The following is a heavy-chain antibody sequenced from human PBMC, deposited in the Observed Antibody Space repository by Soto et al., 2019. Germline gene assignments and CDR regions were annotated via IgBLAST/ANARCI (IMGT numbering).Heavy chain of an antibody. CDR3: TTDHPSNYDSSCYDR. Sequence: GVLRLSCAASGFTFSNAWINWVRQAPGRGLEWVGHVKSKTDGGATDYAAPVKGRYTISRDDSKNTVFLQMNNLKTEDTAVYYCTTDHPSNYDSSCYDRWGPGTLVTVSS. CDR1: GFTFSNAW. V-gene: IGHV3-15*07. D-gene: IGHD3-22*01. J-gene: IGHJ5*02. CDR2: VKSKTDGGAT.